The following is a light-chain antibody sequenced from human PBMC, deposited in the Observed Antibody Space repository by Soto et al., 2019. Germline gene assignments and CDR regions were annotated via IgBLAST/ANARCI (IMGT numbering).Light chain of an antibody. CDR3: QQRYTTPWT. Sequence: DIQMTQSPSSLSASVGDRVTITCRASQSVSNFLNWYQQKPGKAPNLLIYAASSLPSGVPSRFSGSGSGTDFTLTISSLQPEDFATYFCQQRYTTPWTFGQGTKVEIK. CDR1: QSVSNF. J-gene: IGKJ1*01. CDR2: AAS. V-gene: IGKV1-39*01.